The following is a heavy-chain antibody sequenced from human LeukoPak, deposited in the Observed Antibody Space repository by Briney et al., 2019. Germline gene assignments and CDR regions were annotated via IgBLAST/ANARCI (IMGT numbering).Heavy chain of an antibody. CDR2: ISWNSGSI. CDR3: AKGTYYYDSSGYLDY. V-gene: IGHV3-9*03. Sequence: GGSLRLSCAASGFTFDDYAMHWVRQAPGKGLEWVSGISWNSGSIGYADSVEGRFTISRDNAKNSLYLQMNSLRAEDMALYYCAKGTYYYDSSGYLDYWGQGTLVTVSS. J-gene: IGHJ4*02. D-gene: IGHD3-22*01. CDR1: GFTFDDYA.